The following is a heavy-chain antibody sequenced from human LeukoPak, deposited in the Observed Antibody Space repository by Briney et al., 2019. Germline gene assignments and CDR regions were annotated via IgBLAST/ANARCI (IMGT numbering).Heavy chain of an antibody. CDR1: GFTFSSYA. V-gene: IGHV3-23*01. D-gene: IGHD1-26*01. CDR3: AREFDPAGTYDAFDI. CDR2: ISGSGGST. J-gene: IGHJ3*02. Sequence: GGSLRLSCAASGFTFSSYAMSWVRQAPGKGLEWVSAISGSGGSTYYAGSVKGRFTISRDNSKNTLYLQMNSLRAEDTAVYYCAREFDPAGTYDAFDIWGQGTMVTVSS.